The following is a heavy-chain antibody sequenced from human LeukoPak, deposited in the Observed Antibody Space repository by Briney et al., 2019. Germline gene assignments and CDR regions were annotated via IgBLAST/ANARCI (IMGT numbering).Heavy chain of an antibody. D-gene: IGHD3-22*01. CDR1: GFTFSNYA. J-gene: IGHJ4*02. CDR3: ARDLRYDSSGYYAGY. V-gene: IGHV3-23*01. CDR2: LRGSDSRA. Sequence: GGSLRLSCVVSGFTFSNYAMTWVRQAPGKGLEWVSVLRGSDSRAYYADSVKGRFTISKDNSKNTLYLQMNSLRAEDTAVYYCARDLRYDSSGYYAGYWGQGTLVTVSS.